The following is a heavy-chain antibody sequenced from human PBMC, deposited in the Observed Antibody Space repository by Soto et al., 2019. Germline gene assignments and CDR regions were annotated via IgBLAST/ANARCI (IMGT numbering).Heavy chain of an antibody. CDR2: INAGNGNT. V-gene: IGHV1-3*01. Sequence: ASVKVSCKASGYTFTGYAMHWVRQAPGQRLEWMGWINAGNGNTKYSQKFQGRVTITRDTSASTAYMELSSLRSEDTAVYYCATRNSEGSGSYYNVPWFPKDRYYYYYGMDVWGQGTTVTVSS. CDR1: GYTFTGYA. CDR3: ATRNSEGSGSYYNVPWFPKDRYYYYYGMDV. D-gene: IGHD3-10*01. J-gene: IGHJ6*02.